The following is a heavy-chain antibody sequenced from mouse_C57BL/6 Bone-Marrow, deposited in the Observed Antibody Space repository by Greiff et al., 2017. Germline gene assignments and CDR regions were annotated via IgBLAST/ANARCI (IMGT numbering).Heavy chain of an antibody. J-gene: IGHJ4*01. CDR3: ARRGTTVVAVDY. Sequence: EVKVVESGVGLVQPGGSLKLSCAASGFTFSDYYMYWVRQTPEKRLEWVAYISNGGGSTYYPDTVKGRFTISRDNAKNTLYLQMSRLKSEDTAMYYCARRGTTVVAVDYWGQGTSVTVSS. CDR2: ISNGGGST. V-gene: IGHV5-12*01. D-gene: IGHD1-1*01. CDR1: GFTFSDYY.